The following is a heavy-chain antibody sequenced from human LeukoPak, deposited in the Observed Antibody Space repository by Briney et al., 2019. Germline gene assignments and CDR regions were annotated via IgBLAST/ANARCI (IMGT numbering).Heavy chain of an antibody. CDR2: ISPKSGGT. CDR3: ATSAPAGFADF. CDR1: GHTFTDFF. V-gene: IGHV1-2*02. J-gene: IGHJ4*02. D-gene: IGHD6-13*01. Sequence: ASVKVSCRTSGHTFTDFFVLWMRQAPGQGLEWLGWISPKSGGTNYAQKFRGRVTMTRDTSISTVYMELSRLTSDDTAVYFCATSAPAGFADFWGQGTLVTVSS.